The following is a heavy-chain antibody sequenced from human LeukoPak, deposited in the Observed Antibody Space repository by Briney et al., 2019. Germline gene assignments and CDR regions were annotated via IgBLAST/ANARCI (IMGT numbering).Heavy chain of an antibody. J-gene: IGHJ4*02. V-gene: IGHV1-18*01. CDR3: ARDMRGYYESSGYSDY. D-gene: IGHD3-22*01. CDR2: ISAYNGNT. CDR1: GGTFTTYV. Sequence: ASVKVSCKASGGTFTTYVISWVRQAPGQGLEWMGWISAYNGNTNYAQKLQGRVTMTTDTSTSTAYMELRSVRSDDTAVYYCARDMRGYYESSGYSDYWGQGTLVTVSS.